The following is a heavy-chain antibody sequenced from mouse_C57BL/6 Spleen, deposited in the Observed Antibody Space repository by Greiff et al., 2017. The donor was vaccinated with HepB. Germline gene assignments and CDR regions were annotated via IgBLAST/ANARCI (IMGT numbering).Heavy chain of an antibody. CDR1: GYTFTNYW. D-gene: IGHD1-1*01. CDR2: IYPGGGYT. J-gene: IGHJ1*03. V-gene: IGHV1-63*01. Sequence: VKLMESGAELVRPGTSVKMSCKASGYTFTNYWIGWAKQRPGHGLEWIGDIYPGGGYTNYNEKFKGKATLTADKSSSTAYMQFSSLTSEDSAIYYCARPTVVGAYFDVWGTGTTVTVSS. CDR3: ARPTVVGAYFDV.